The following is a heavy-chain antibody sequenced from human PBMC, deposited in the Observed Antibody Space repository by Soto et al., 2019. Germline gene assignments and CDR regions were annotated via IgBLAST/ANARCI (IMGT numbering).Heavy chain of an antibody. V-gene: IGHV4-61*01. CDR3: ARVRQLDYYSSGMDV. CDR2: IYYSGST. D-gene: IGHD6-6*01. J-gene: IGHJ6*02. CDR1: GGSVSSGSYY. Sequence: QVQLQESGPGLVKPSETLSLTCTVSGGSVSSGSYYWSWIRQPPGKGLEWIGYIYYSGSTNYNPSLKSRLTISVDTSKTQSHPKLSSVTAADTAVYYCARVRQLDYYSSGMDVWGQGTTVTVSS.